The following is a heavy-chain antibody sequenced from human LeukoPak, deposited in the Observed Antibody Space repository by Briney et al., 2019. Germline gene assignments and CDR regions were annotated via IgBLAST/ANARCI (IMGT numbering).Heavy chain of an antibody. CDR3: ARDAGYSGYDQKDNWFDP. V-gene: IGHV3-33*01. D-gene: IGHD5-12*01. CDR1: GFTFSSYG. Sequence: GGSLRLSCAASGFTFSSYGIHWVRQAPGKGLEWVAVIWHDGSNKYYADSVKGRFTISRDNSKNTLYLQMNSLRAEDTAVYYCARDAGYSGYDQKDNWFDPWGQGTLVTVSS. J-gene: IGHJ5*02. CDR2: IWHDGSNK.